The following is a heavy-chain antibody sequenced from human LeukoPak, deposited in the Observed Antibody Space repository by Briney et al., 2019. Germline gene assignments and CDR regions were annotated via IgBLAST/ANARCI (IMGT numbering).Heavy chain of an antibody. V-gene: IGHV4-61*01. D-gene: IGHD3-10*01. CDR3: ARTLMVSSLHFDY. CDR1: GGSVSSSSYY. Sequence: SETLSLTCTVSGGSVSSSSYYWSWIRQPPGKGLEWIGYIRYSGSTNYNPSLKSRVTISVDTSKNQFSLKLISVTAADTAVYYCARTLMVSSLHFDYWGQGTLVTVSS. J-gene: IGHJ4*02. CDR2: IRYSGST.